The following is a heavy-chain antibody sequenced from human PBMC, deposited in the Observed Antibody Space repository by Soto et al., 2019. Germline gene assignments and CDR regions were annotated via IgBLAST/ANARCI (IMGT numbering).Heavy chain of an antibody. V-gene: IGHV4-4*02. D-gene: IGHD3-10*01. CDR2: IYHSGST. Sequence: QVQLQESGPGLVKPSGTLSLTCAVSGGSISSSNWWSWVRQPPGKGLQWIGEIYHSGSTNYIPSLKRRVTIAVDKSRNQFSLKLSSVTAADTAVYDCARRWGEGRVDYWGQGTLVTVSS. CDR1: GGSISSSNW. CDR3: ARRWGEGRVDY. J-gene: IGHJ4*02.